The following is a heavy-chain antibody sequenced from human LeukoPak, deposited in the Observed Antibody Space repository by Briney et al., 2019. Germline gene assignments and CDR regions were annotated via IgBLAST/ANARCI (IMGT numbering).Heavy chain of an antibody. Sequence: SETLSLTCAVYGGSFSGYYWSWIRQPPGKGLEWIGEINHSGSTNYNPSLKSRVTISVDTSKNQFSLKLSSVTVADTAVYYCARRVGVGGLYYYYYYMDVWGKGTTVTISS. CDR1: GGSFSGYY. J-gene: IGHJ6*03. V-gene: IGHV4-34*01. CDR3: ARRVGVGGLYYYYYYMDV. CDR2: INHSGST. D-gene: IGHD3-3*01.